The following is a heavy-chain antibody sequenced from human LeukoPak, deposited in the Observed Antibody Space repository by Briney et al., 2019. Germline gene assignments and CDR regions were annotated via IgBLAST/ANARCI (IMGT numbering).Heavy chain of an antibody. CDR1: GFTFSSYW. Sequence: GGSLRLSCAASGFTFSSYWMSWVRQAPGKGLEWVGRIKSKTDGGTTDYAAPVKGRFTISRDDSKNTLYLQMNSLKTEDTAVYYCTTRDGYNLFDYWGQGTLVTVSS. V-gene: IGHV3-15*01. CDR3: TTRDGYNLFDY. CDR2: IKSKTDGGTT. D-gene: IGHD5-24*01. J-gene: IGHJ4*02.